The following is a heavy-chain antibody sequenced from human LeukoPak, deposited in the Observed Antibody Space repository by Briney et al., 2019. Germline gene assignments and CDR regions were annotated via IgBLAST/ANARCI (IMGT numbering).Heavy chain of an antibody. Sequence: SETLSLTCTVSGGSISSGSYYWSWIRQPAGKGLEWIGRIYTSGSTNYNPSLKSRVTMSVDTSKNQFSLKLSSVTAADTAVYYCARGRHDILTGYYIAGTNWFDPWGQGTLVTVSS. J-gene: IGHJ5*02. V-gene: IGHV4-61*02. CDR1: GGSISSGSYY. D-gene: IGHD3-9*01. CDR3: ARGRHDILTGYYIAGTNWFDP. CDR2: IYTSGST.